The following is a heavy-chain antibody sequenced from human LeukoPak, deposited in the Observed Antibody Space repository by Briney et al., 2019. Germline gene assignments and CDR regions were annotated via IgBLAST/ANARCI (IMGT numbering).Heavy chain of an antibody. Sequence: PGGSLRLSCAASGFTFSSYAMSWVRQAPGKGLEWVSAISGSGGSTYYADSVKGRFTISRDNSKNTLYLQMNSLRAEDTAVYYCAKDQGYLRSSWYDYWGQGTLVTVPS. CDR1: GFTFSSYA. D-gene: IGHD6-13*01. V-gene: IGHV3-23*01. CDR2: ISGSGGST. J-gene: IGHJ4*02. CDR3: AKDQGYLRSSWYDY.